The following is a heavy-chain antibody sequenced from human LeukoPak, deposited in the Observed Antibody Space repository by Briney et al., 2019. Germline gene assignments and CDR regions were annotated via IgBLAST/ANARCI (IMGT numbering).Heavy chain of an antibody. CDR1: GGSFSGYY. V-gene: IGHV4-34*01. Sequence: PSETLSLTCAVYGGSFSGYYWSWIRQPPGKGLEWIGETNHSGSTNYNPSLKSRVTISVDTSKNQFSLKLSSVTAADTAVYYCARGRRDITIFGVDIIRENWFDHWGRGTLVTVSS. CDR2: TNHSGST. D-gene: IGHD3-3*01. CDR3: ARGRRDITIFGVDIIRENWFDH. J-gene: IGHJ5*02.